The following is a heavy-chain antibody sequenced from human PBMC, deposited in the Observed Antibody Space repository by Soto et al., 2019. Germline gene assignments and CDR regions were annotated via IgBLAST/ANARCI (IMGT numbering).Heavy chain of an antibody. CDR3: TRGTPHYDILTGSFDY. Sequence: PGGSLRLSCTASGFTFGDYAMSWFRQAPGKGLEWVGFIRSKAYGGTTEYAASVKGRFTISRDDSKSIAYLQMNSLKTEDTAVYYCTRGTPHYDILTGSFDYWGQGTLVTVSS. CDR2: IRSKAYGGTT. V-gene: IGHV3-49*03. J-gene: IGHJ4*02. CDR1: GFTFGDYA. D-gene: IGHD3-9*01.